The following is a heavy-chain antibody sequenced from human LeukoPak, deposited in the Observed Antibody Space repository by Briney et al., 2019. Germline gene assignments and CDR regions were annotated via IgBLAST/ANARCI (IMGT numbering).Heavy chain of an antibody. J-gene: IGHJ5*02. CDR1: GFTFRSYE. V-gene: IGHV3-48*03. CDR2: ISSSGSTI. D-gene: IGHD3-9*01. Sequence: GSLRLSCAASGFTFRSYEMNWVRQAPGKGLEWVSYISSSGSTIYYADSVKGRFTISRDNAKNSLYLQMNSLRAEDTAVYFCSRERPDYDILTGWNWFDPWGQGTLVTVSS. CDR3: SRERPDYDILTGWNWFDP.